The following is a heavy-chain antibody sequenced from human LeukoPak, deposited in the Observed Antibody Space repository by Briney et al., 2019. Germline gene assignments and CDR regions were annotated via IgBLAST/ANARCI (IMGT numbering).Heavy chain of an antibody. CDR1: GFTFSIYE. CDR3: ARQGAYDFWSGYYPNWFDP. D-gene: IGHD3-3*01. Sequence: PGGSLRLSCVVSGFTFSIYEMNWVRQAPGKGLEWVSYISSGGGTIYYADSVKGRFTISRDNAKNSLYLQMNSLRAEDTAVYYCARQGAYDFWSGYYPNWFDPWGQGTLVTVSS. V-gene: IGHV3-48*03. J-gene: IGHJ5*02. CDR2: ISSGGGTI.